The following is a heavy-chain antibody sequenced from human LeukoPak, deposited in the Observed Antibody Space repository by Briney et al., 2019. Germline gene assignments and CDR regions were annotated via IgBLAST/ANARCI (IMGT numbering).Heavy chain of an antibody. Sequence: SVKVSCKASGGTFSSYAISWVRQAPGQGLEWMGGIIPIFGTANYAQKFQGRVTITADKSTSTAYMELSSLRSEDMAVYYCARGIWSATRASYYMDVWGKGTTVTVSS. J-gene: IGHJ6*03. CDR3: ARGIWSATRASYYMDV. CDR2: IIPIFGTA. D-gene: IGHD3-3*01. CDR1: GGTFSSYA. V-gene: IGHV1-69*06.